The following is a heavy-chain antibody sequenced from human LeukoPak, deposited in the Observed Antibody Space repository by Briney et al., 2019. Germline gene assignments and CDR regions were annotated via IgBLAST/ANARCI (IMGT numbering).Heavy chain of an antibody. CDR1: GFTFSNAW. CDR2: INHSGST. Sequence: GSLRLSCAASGFTFSNAWMSWVRQAPGKGLEWIGEINHSGSTNYNPSLKSRVTISVDTSKNQFSLKLSSVTAADTAVYYCATISSGYFQHWGQGTLVTVSS. D-gene: IGHD3-3*01. J-gene: IGHJ1*01. CDR3: ATISSGYFQH. V-gene: IGHV4-34*08.